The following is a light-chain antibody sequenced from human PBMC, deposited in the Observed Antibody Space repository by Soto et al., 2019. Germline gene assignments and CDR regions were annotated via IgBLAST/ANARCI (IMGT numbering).Light chain of an antibody. Sequence: EIVLTQSPATLSLSPGERATLSCRASQSVSSYLAWYQQKPGQAPRLLIYDASNRATGIPARFSGGGSGTDFTLTISSLAPDDFAVYYCQQRSNWRFTFGPGTRVDIK. J-gene: IGKJ3*01. V-gene: IGKV3-11*01. CDR1: QSVSSY. CDR3: QQRSNWRFT. CDR2: DAS.